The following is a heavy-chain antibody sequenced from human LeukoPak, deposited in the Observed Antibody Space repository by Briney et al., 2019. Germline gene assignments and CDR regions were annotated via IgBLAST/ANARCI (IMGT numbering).Heavy chain of an antibody. Sequence: SVKVSCKASGGTFSSYAISWVRQAPGQGLEWTGRIIPILGIANYAQKFQGRVTITADKSTSTAYMELSSLRSEDTAVSYCARDLSEVSSSWYLGWFDPWGQGTLVTVSS. D-gene: IGHD6-13*01. CDR2: IIPILGIA. J-gene: IGHJ5*02. CDR1: GGTFSSYA. CDR3: ARDLSEVSSSWYLGWFDP. V-gene: IGHV1-69*04.